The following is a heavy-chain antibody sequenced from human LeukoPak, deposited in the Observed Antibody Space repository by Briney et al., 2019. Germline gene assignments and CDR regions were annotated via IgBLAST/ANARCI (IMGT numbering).Heavy chain of an antibody. CDR3: ARDRGIIVGATRSRRDGAFDI. CDR2: INHSGST. V-gene: IGHV4-34*01. Sequence: SETLSLTCAVFGGSFSGYYWSWIRQPPGKGLEWIGEINHSGSTNYNPSLKSRVTISVDTSKNQFSLKLSSVTAADTAVYYCARDRGIIVGATRSRRDGAFDIWGQGTMVTVSS. D-gene: IGHD1-26*01. J-gene: IGHJ3*02. CDR1: GGSFSGYY.